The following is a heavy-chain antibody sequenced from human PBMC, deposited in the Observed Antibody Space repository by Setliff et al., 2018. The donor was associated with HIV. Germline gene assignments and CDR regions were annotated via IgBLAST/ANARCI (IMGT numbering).Heavy chain of an antibody. V-gene: IGHV3-7*03. J-gene: IGHJ4*02. CDR1: GFTLSTYW. D-gene: IGHD1-1*01. CDR3: TLTNWFLF. CDR2: IKPDGSEN. Sequence: PGGSLRLSCAASGFTLSTYWMTWVRQAPGKGLEWVANIKPDGSENHYVDSVKGRFTVSRDNAKNSLYLQINSLTSEDTAIYYCTLTNWFLFWGQGTQVTVSS.